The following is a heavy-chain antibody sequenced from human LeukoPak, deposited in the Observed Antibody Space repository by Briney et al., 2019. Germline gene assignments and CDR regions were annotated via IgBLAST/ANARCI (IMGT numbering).Heavy chain of an antibody. CDR1: GFTFSADW. J-gene: IGHJ3*02. V-gene: IGHV3-74*01. Sequence: GGSLRLSCAASGFTFSADWMHWVRQAPGKGLVRVSRTNNDESSTSYADSVKGRFTISRDNARNTLYLQMNSLRAEDTAVYYCARFRARSGYYGFDIWGQGTMVTVSS. CDR3: ARFRARSGYYGFDI. D-gene: IGHD3-22*01. CDR2: TNNDESST.